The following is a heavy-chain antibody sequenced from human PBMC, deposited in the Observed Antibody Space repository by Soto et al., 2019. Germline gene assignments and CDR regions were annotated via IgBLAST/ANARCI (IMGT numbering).Heavy chain of an antibody. CDR3: ARAFDDSSGYYGGLGY. Sequence: SETLSLTCTVSGGSIGSGDYYWSWIRQPPGKGLEWIGYIYYTGSTYYNPSLKSRITISVDTSKNHLSLNLNAVTAADTAVYYCARAFDDSSGYYGGLGYWGQGTLVTVSS. V-gene: IGHV4-30-4*08. CDR2: IYYTGST. CDR1: GGSIGSGDYY. J-gene: IGHJ4*02. D-gene: IGHD3-22*01.